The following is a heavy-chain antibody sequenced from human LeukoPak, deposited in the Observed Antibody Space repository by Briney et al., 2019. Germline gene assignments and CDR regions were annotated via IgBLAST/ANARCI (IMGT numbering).Heavy chain of an antibody. D-gene: IGHD3-3*01. CDR3: ARSFYDFWSGSPGYYFDY. CDR2: IYYSGST. J-gene: IGHJ4*02. V-gene: IGHV4-39*01. CDR1: GGSISSSSYY. Sequence: PSETLSLTCTVSGGSISSSSYYWDWIRQPPGKGLEWIGSIYYSGSTYYNPSLKSRVTIPVDTSKNQFSLKLSSVTAADTAVYYCARSFYDFWSGSPGYYFDYWGQGTLVTVSS.